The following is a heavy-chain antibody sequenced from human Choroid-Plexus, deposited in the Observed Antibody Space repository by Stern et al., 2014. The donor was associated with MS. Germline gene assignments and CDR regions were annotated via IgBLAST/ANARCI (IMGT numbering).Heavy chain of an antibody. D-gene: IGHD2/OR15-2a*01. Sequence: GQLVESGGGVVQPGRPLRLSCVAYGFTFGSCAMHWVRQAPGKGLGWVGGVSYDGSNKYYADSVKGRFTISRDKSQNTLYMQMSSLRPEDTAVYYCAKDRQYLTYFFDHWGQGSLVTVSS. V-gene: IGHV3-30*18. CDR1: GFTFGSCA. CDR2: VSYDGSNK. J-gene: IGHJ5*02. CDR3: AKDRQYLTYFFDH.